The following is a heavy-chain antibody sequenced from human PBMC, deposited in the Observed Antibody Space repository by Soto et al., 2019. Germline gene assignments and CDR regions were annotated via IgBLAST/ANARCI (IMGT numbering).Heavy chain of an antibody. J-gene: IGHJ4*02. CDR1: GFAFSSYR. CDR2: ISSSSSYI. V-gene: IGHV3-21*01. CDR3: ARASNQQWLDY. Sequence: EVQLVESRGGLVKPGGSLRLSCAASGFAFSSYRMDWVRQAPWKGLEWVSSISSSSSYIYYADSVKGRFTISRDNAKNSLYLQMNSLRAEDTAVYYCARASNQQWLDYWGQGTLVTVSS. D-gene: IGHD6-19*01.